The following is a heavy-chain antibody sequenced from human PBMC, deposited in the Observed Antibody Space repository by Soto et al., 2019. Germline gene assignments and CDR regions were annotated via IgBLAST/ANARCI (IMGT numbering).Heavy chain of an antibody. V-gene: IGHV3-66*01. CDR2: IHSDGST. CDR3: ARDQDTNGWAV. J-gene: IGHJ4*02. CDR1: GFTVSSNY. Sequence: GGSLRLSCAASGFTVSSNYMSWVRQAPGKGLEWVSLIHSDGSTYYADSVKGRFTISRDNFKNTLYLQMNSLRAEDTAVYYCARDQDTNGWAVWGQGTLVNVSS. D-gene: IGHD6-19*01.